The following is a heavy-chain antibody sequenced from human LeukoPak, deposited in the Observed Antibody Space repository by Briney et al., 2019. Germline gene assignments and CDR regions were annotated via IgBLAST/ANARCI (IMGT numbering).Heavy chain of an antibody. Sequence: GGSLRLSCAASGFIFSNYWMYWVRQAPGKGLVWVSRINSDGTTTTYADSVKGRFTISRDNAKNTLYLQMSSLTAEDTAVYYCARIRGGYYSDFWGQGTLVTVFS. CDR2: INSDGTTT. CDR3: ARIRGGYYSDF. D-gene: IGHD3-22*01. CDR1: GFIFSNYW. V-gene: IGHV3-74*01. J-gene: IGHJ4*02.